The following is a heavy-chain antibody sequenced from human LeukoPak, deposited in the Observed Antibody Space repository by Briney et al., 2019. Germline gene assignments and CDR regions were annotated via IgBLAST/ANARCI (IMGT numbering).Heavy chain of an antibody. D-gene: IGHD2-2*01. Sequence: GGSLRLSCAASGFTFDDYAMHWVRQAPGKGLEWVSGISWNSGSIGYADSVKGRFTISRDNAKNSLYLQMNSLRAEDTAVYYCARNPYCSSTSCFYFDYWGQGTLVTVSS. CDR1: GFTFDDYA. CDR3: ARNPYCSSTSCFYFDY. J-gene: IGHJ4*02. V-gene: IGHV3-9*01. CDR2: ISWNSGSI.